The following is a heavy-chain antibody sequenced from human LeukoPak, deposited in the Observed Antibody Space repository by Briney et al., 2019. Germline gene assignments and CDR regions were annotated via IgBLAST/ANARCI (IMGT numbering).Heavy chain of an antibody. CDR3: ARAPRDTNSWYYFDY. J-gene: IGHJ4*02. V-gene: IGHV4-31*02. CDR2: IYYSGDT. CDR1: GGSISSGDYY. Sequence: SQTLSLTCTVSGGSISSGDYYWSWIRQQPGKGLEWIGYIYYSGDTYYNPSLKSRVTISVDTSKNQFSLKLSSVTAADTAVYYCARAPRDTNSWYYFDYWGQGTLVSVSS. D-gene: IGHD5-18*01.